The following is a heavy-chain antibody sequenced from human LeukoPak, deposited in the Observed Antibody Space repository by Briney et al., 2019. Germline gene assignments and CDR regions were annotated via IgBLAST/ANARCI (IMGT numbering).Heavy chain of an antibody. J-gene: IGHJ4*02. CDR1: GFTVSSNY. CDR3: ARDLMGWDLHYFDY. CDR2: IYSDGST. D-gene: IGHD1-26*01. V-gene: IGHV3-66*01. Sequence: GGSLRLSCAASGFTVSSNYMSWVRQAPGKGLEWVSIIYSDGSTYYADSVKGRFTISRDNSKNTLYLQMNSLRAEDTAVYYCARDLMGWDLHYFDYWGQGTLVTVSS.